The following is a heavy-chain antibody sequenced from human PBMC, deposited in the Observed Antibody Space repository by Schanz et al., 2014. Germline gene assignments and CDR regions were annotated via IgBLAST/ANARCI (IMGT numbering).Heavy chain of an antibody. CDR1: GFTFSGFW. D-gene: IGHD1-1*01. V-gene: IGHV3-7*01. Sequence: EVQLAESGGGLVQPGGSLRLSCAASGFTFSGFWMTWARQAPGKGLEWVANIKKDGSEKYYVDSVKGRFTISRDNAKNSLFLQMNSLRPEDTALYYCARDRRNADLDYWGQGTLVTVSS. J-gene: IGHJ4*02. CDR2: IKKDGSEK. CDR3: ARDRRNADLDY.